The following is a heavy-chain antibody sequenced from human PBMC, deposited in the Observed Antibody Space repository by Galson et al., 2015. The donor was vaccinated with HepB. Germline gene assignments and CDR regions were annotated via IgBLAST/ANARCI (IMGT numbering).Heavy chain of an antibody. CDR1: GGSISSSSYY. J-gene: IGHJ3*01. Sequence: LSLTCTVSGGSISSSSYYWGWIRQPPGKGLEWVGTTHFLGDTYNNPSLDSRVTITLDTSKNQFSLKVKSVTAADTATYYCALAAKWDLLGAFDVWGQGTMVSVSS. CDR3: ALAAKWDLLGAFDV. D-gene: IGHD1-26*01. CDR2: THFLGDT. V-gene: IGHV4-39*07.